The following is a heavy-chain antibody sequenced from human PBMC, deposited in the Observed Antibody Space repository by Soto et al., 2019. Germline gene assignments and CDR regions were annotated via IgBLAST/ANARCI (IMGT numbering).Heavy chain of an antibody. CDR1: GGSISSYY. CDR3: ARLNSGSVFITMVRGGTNWFDP. V-gene: IGHV4-59*08. Sequence: PSETLSLTCTVSGGSISSYYWSWIRQPPGKGLEWIGYIYYSGSTIYNPSLKSRVTISVDTSKNQFSLKLSSVTAADTAVYYYARLNSGSVFITMVRGGTNWFDPWGQGTLVTVS. D-gene: IGHD3-10*01. CDR2: IYYSGST. J-gene: IGHJ5*02.